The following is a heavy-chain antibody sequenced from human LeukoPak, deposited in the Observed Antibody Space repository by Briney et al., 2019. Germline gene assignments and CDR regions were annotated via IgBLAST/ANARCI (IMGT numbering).Heavy chain of an antibody. CDR2: ISSSSSTI. V-gene: IGHV3-48*01. CDR1: GFTFSSYS. Sequence: PGGSLRLSCAASGFTFSSYSMNWVRQAPGKGLEWVSYISSSSSTIYYADSVKGRFTISRDNAKNSLYLQMNSLRAEDTAVYYCARDRKYSSGWYYFGYWGQGTLVTVSS. D-gene: IGHD6-19*01. CDR3: ARDRKYSSGWYYFGY. J-gene: IGHJ4*02.